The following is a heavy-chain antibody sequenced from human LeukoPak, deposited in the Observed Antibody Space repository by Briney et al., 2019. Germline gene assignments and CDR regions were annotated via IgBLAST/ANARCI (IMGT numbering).Heavy chain of an antibody. V-gene: IGHV3-21*01. CDR3: ARGVRSSTSWTTDY. CDR2: ISSSCSFI. J-gene: IGHJ4*02. CDR1: GFTFSDYS. D-gene: IGHD2-2*01. Sequence: GGSLRLSCAASGFTFSDYSMNWVRQAPGKGLEWVSSISSSCSFIYYADSMKGRFTISRDNAKNSLYLQMTSLRAEDTAVYYCARGVRSSTSWTTDYWGQGTLVTVSS.